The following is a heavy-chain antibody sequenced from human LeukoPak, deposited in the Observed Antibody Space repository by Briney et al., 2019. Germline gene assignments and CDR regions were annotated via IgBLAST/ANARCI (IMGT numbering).Heavy chain of an antibody. CDR1: GYTFTGYD. D-gene: IGHD2-2*01. CDR2: MNPNSGNT. J-gene: IGHJ6*03. V-gene: IGHV1-8*03. CDR3: ARLAVPAADYYYYYMDV. Sequence: GASVKVSCKASGYTFTGYDINWVRQATGQGLEWMGWMNPNSGNTGYAQKFQGRVTITRNTSISTAYMELSSLRSEDTAVYYCARLAVPAADYYYYYMDVWGKGTTVTVSS.